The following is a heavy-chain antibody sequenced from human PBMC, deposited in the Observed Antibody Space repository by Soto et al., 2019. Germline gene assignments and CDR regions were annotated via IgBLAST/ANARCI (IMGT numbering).Heavy chain of an antibody. J-gene: IGHJ6*02. Sequence: PLLLRQSQTLSLTCAISGDSVSSNSAAWNWIRQSPSRGLEWLGRTYYRSKWYNDYAVSVKSRITINPDTSKNQFSLQLNSVTPEDTAVYYCARVDSSSFYYYYGMDVWGQGTTVTVSS. CDR3: ARVDSSSFYYYYGMDV. V-gene: IGHV6-1*01. CDR2: TYYRSKWYN. CDR1: GDSVSSNSAA. D-gene: IGHD6-13*01.